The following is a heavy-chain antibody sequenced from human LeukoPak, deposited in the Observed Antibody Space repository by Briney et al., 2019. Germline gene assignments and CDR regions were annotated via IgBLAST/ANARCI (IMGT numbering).Heavy chain of an antibody. Sequence: SQTLSLTCAISGDSVSSNSAAWNWIRQSPSRGLEWLGRTYYRSKWYNDYAVSVKSRITINPDTSKNQFSLKLSSVTAADTAVYYCARFSFLDTCISVACDAFDIWGQGTMVTVSS. CDR3: ARFSFLDTCISVACDAFDI. J-gene: IGHJ3*02. CDR2: TYYRSKWYN. D-gene: IGHD6-19*01. V-gene: IGHV6-1*01. CDR1: GDSVSSNSAA.